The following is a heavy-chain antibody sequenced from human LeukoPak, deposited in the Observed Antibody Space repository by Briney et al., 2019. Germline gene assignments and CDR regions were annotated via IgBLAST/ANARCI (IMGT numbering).Heavy chain of an antibody. CDR1: GGSISSYY. J-gene: IGHJ4*02. V-gene: IGHV4-59*01. CDR3: ARASTIGGDFDY. Sequence: PSETLSLTCTVSGGSISSYYWSWIRQPPGKGLELIGYIYYSGSTNYNPCLKSRVTISVDTSKNQFSLKLSSVTAADTAVYYCARASTIGGDFDYWGQGTLVTVSS. D-gene: IGHD2-21*01. CDR2: IYYSGST.